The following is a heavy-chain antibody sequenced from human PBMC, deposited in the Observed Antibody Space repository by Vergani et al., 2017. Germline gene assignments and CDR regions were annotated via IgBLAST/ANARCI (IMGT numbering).Heavy chain of an antibody. D-gene: IGHD4-17*01. CDR1: GGTFSSYA. V-gene: IGHV1-69*01. J-gene: IGHJ6*04. CDR3: AQTTVTTSSHYYYGMDV. CDR2: IIPIFGTA. Sequence: QVQLVQSGAEVKKPGSSVKVSCKASGGTFSSYAISWVRQAPGQGLEWMGGIIPIFGTATYAQKFQGRVTITADESTSTAYMELSSLRSEDTAVYYCAQTTVTTSSHYYYGMDVWGEGTTVTVSA.